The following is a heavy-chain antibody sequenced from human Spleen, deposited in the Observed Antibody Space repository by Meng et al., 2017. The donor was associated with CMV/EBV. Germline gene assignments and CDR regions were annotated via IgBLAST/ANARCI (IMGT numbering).Heavy chain of an antibody. V-gene: IGHV3-66*02. CDR1: GFTFSSYS. D-gene: IGHD5-24*01. CDR3: AKDSFVDGYRGQFDY. Sequence: GGSLRLSCAASGFTFSSYSLNRVRQAPGKGLEWVSVIQDGGTTYYADSVKGRFTATRDRSKNTLYLQMSSLRVEDTAVYYCAKDSFVDGYRGQFDYWGQGTLVTVSS. CDR2: IQDGGTT. J-gene: IGHJ4*02.